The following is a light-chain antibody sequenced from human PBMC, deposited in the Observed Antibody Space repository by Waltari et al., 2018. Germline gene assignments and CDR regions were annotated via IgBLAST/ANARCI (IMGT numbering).Light chain of an antibody. CDR3: QHYSSTPYS. CDR1: QGITNR. J-gene: IGKJ2*03. CDR2: EAS. V-gene: IGKV1-NL1*01. Sequence: DIQMTQSPSSLSASVGDRVTITCRASQGITNRLAWYQQKQGETPKVLIYEASRLQSGIPSRFSGSGSGTDVTLTISSLQSEDFATYYCQHYSSTPYSFGQGTRVEIK.